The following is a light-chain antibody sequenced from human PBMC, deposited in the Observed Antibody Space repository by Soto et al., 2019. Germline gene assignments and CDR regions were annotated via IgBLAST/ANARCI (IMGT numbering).Light chain of an antibody. J-gene: IGLJ3*02. CDR2: KDS. Sequence: SYELTQAPSLSVSPGQTAWITCSGDVLSKQNGYWYQQKPGQAPVVVMSKDSERPSGIPERFSGSRSGKTVILTISGVQAADEAVYYCQSTDSSGTYWVFGGGTKLTVL. CDR1: VLSKQN. CDR3: QSTDSSGTYWV. V-gene: IGLV3-25*03.